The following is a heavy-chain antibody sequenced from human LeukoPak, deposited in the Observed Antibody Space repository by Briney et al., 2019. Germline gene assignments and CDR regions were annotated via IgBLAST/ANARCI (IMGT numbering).Heavy chain of an antibody. Sequence: GGSLRLSCVASGFPFSSYWMTWVRQAPGKVLEWVSNIKHDGSKKSYVDSVKGRFTISRDNAKNSLYLQMTSLRAEDTAIYYCTRVGYIDEGIDYWGQGTLVTVSS. D-gene: IGHD5-24*01. CDR2: IKHDGSKK. CDR3: TRVGYIDEGIDY. V-gene: IGHV3-7*04. J-gene: IGHJ4*02. CDR1: GFPFSSYW.